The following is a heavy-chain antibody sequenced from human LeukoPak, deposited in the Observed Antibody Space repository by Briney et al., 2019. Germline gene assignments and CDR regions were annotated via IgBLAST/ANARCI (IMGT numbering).Heavy chain of an antibody. CDR1: GGSFSGYY. Sequence: SETLSLTCAVYGGSFSGYYWSWIRQPPGKGLEWIGEINLSGSTNYNPSLKSRVTISVDTSKNQFSLKLSSVTAADTAVYYCARGGGSSGYYYDYSGQGTLVTVSS. CDR2: INLSGST. D-gene: IGHD3-22*01. CDR3: ARGGGSSGYYYDY. V-gene: IGHV4-34*01. J-gene: IGHJ4*02.